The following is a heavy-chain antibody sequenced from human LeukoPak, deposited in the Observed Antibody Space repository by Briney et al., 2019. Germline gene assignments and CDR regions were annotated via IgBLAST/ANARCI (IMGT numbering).Heavy chain of an antibody. D-gene: IGHD3-3*01. CDR3: ASSRSGYHDAFDI. V-gene: IGHV3-53*04. J-gene: IGHJ3*02. CDR1: GFTVSSNY. Sequence: GGSLRLSCAASGFTVSSNYMSWVRQAPGKGLEWVSVIYSGGSTYYADSVKGRFTISRHNSKDTLYLQMNSLRAEDTAVYYCASSRSGYHDAFDIWGQGTMVTVSS. CDR2: IYSGGST.